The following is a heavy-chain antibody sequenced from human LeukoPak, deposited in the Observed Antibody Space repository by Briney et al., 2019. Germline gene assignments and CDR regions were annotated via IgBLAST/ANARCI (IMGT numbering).Heavy chain of an antibody. J-gene: IGHJ4*02. CDR2: ISGSGDST. CDR1: GFTFSDYY. D-gene: IGHD6-19*01. CDR3: AKAREQWLAYLDY. V-gene: IGHV3-23*01. Sequence: GGSLRLSCAASGFTFSDYYMSWIRQAPGKGLEWVSAISGSGDSTYYADSVKGRFTISRDNSKNTLYVQMNSLRAEDTAVYYCAKAREQWLAYLDYWGRGTLVTVSS.